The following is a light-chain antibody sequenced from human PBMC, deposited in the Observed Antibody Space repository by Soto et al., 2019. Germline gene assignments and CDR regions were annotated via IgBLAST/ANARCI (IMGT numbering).Light chain of an antibody. CDR2: AAS. V-gene: IGKV1-39*01. CDR1: QSISSY. J-gene: IGKJ1*01. Sequence: DLQMTQSPSSLSASVGDRVSITCRASQSISSYLNWYQQKPGKAPKVLIYAASKLQSGVPSRFSGSGSGTDFTLTISSLQPEDFATYYCQQSYSTLWTFGQGTKVEIK. CDR3: QQSYSTLWT.